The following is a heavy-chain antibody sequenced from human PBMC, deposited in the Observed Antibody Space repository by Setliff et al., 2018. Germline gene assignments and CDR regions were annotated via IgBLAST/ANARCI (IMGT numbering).Heavy chain of an antibody. D-gene: IGHD6-19*01. V-gene: IGHV4-4*07. Sequence: SETLSLTCTVSGGSISSYYWSWIRQPAGKGLEWIGHIYIGGSANYNPSLKSRVTMSIDPSKNQFSLKLNSVTAADVAVYYCAREQWLDPPGYYYMDVWAKGTTVTVSS. J-gene: IGHJ6*03. CDR1: GGSISSYY. CDR2: IYIGGSA. CDR3: AREQWLDPPGYYYMDV.